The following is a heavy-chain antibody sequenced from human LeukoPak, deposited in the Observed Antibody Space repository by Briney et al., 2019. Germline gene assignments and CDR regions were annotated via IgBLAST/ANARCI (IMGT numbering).Heavy chain of an antibody. J-gene: IGHJ4*02. Sequence: PGRSLRLSCAASGFTFSSYGMHWVRQAPVKGLEWVAVIWYDGSNKYYADFVKGRFTISRDNSKNTLYLQMNSLRAEDTAVYYCARSPGIASSFDYWGQGTLVTVSS. D-gene: IGHD6-13*01. CDR2: IWYDGSNK. V-gene: IGHV3-33*01. CDR1: GFTFSSYG. CDR3: ARSPGIASSFDY.